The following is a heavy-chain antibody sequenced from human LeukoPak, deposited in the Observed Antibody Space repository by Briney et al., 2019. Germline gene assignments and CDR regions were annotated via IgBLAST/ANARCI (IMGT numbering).Heavy chain of an antibody. CDR1: GFTFSSYG. CDR2: ISYDGSNK. J-gene: IGHJ5*02. CDR3: ANFGDCSGGNCYPDGDRWFDP. D-gene: IGHD2-15*01. V-gene: IGHV3-30*18. Sequence: PGGSLRLSCAASGFTFSSYGMHWVRQAPGKGLEWVAVISYDGSNKYYADSVKGRFTISRDNSKNTLYLQMNSLRAEDTAVYYCANFGDCSGGNCYPDGDRWFDPWGQGTLVTVSS.